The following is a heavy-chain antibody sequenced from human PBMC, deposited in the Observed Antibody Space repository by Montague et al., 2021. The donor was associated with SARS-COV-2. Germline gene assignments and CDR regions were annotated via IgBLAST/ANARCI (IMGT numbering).Heavy chain of an antibody. CDR3: ARGGGRYNWNYEGGFDL. D-gene: IGHD1-7*01. CDR2: ISSSSTYT. V-gene: IGHV3-11*06. Sequence: SLRLSCAASGFRFSDYYMSWIRQAPGKGPEWVSDISSSSTYTSSADSVKGRFTISRDNANNSLYLQLNSLRAEDTAVYYCARGGGRYNWNYEGGFDLWGRGTLVTVS. J-gene: IGHJ2*01. CDR1: GFRFSDYY.